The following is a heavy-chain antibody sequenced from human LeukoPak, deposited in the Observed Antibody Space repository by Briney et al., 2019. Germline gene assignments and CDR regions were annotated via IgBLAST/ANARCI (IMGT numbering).Heavy chain of an antibody. V-gene: IGHV4-34*01. CDR1: GGSFSGYY. CDR3: ARGPPTDYYDSSGFYYVFDY. D-gene: IGHD3-22*01. J-gene: IGHJ4*02. Sequence: ETLSLTCAVYGGSFSGYYWSWIRQPPGRGLEWIGEINHSGSTNYNPSLKSRVTISVDTSKNQFSLKLSSVTAADTAVYFCARGPPTDYYDSSGFYYVFDYWGQGTLVTVSS. CDR2: INHSGST.